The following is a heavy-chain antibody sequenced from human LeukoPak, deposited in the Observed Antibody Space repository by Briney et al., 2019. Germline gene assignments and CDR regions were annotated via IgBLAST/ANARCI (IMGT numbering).Heavy chain of an antibody. CDR3: AKDFGYDSGTYLEQ. CDR2: ISYDGSKK. V-gene: IGHV3-30*18. J-gene: IGHJ4*02. CDR1: GFIFSSYR. D-gene: IGHD3-10*01. Sequence: PGGSLRLSCAAAGFIFSSYRMHWVRQAPGKGLEWVAVISYDGSKKYYPESVRGRFTISRDNSKNTLFLQMSSLRAEDTAVYYCAKDFGYDSGTYLEQWGQGTLVTVSS.